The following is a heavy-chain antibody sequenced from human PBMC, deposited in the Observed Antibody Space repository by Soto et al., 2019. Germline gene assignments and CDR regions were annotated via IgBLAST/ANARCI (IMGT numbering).Heavy chain of an antibody. V-gene: IGHV4-59*01. D-gene: IGHD3-3*01. CDR1: GGSISSYY. CDR3: ARALGDFWSGSYYYGMDV. J-gene: IGHJ6*02. Sequence: PSETLSLTCTVSGGSISSYYWSWILQPPGKGLEWIGYIYYSGSTNYNPSLKSRVTISVDTSKNQFSLKLSSVTAADTAVYYCARALGDFWSGSYYYGMDVWGQGTTVT. CDR2: IYYSGST.